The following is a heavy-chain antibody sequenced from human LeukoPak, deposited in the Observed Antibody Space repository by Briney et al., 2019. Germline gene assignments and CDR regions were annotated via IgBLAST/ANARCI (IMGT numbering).Heavy chain of an antibody. Sequence: GGSLRLSCAASGFIFSSFTMNWVRQAPGKGLEWVSSISSSSSYIYSGDSVQGRFTISRDNAKNSLYLQMNSLGAEDTAVYYCARGSRIVGAPPDYWGQGILVTVSS. D-gene: IGHD1-26*01. V-gene: IGHV3-21*01. J-gene: IGHJ4*02. CDR2: ISSSSSYI. CDR3: ARGSRIVGAPPDY. CDR1: GFIFSSFT.